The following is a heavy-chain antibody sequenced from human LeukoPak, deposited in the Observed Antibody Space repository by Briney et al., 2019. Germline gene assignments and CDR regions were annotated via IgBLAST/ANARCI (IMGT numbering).Heavy chain of an antibody. V-gene: IGHV1-2*02. Sequence: ASVKVSCEPSGYTFTNYYIHWVRQAPGQGLEWMGWINPTSGATNYAQRFQGRVTMTRDTSIRTAYMELSSLRSDDTAVYYCARDNLRFFDYWGQGTLVTVSS. CDR1: GYTFTNYY. J-gene: IGHJ4*02. CDR2: INPTSGAT. CDR3: ARDNLRFFDY. D-gene: IGHD1-14*01.